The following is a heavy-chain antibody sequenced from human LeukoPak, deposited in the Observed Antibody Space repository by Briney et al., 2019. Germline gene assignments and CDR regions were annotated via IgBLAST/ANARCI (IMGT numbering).Heavy chain of an antibody. V-gene: IGHV4-4*09. Sequence: SETPSLTCAVSGASIREYYWTWIRQSPGKGPEWIGYIYGNGTTFYNPSLKSRVAMSVDTSRNRFSLNLRSVTAADSAVYYSARTLCSRASCYDGRGNAFDIWGQGTRVTVSA. D-gene: IGHD2-2*01. J-gene: IGHJ3*02. CDR3: ARTLCSRASCYDGRGNAFDI. CDR2: IYGNGTT. CDR1: GASIREYY.